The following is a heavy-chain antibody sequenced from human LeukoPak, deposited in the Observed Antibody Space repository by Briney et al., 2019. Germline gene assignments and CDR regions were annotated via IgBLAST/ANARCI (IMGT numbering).Heavy chain of an antibody. J-gene: IGHJ4*02. V-gene: IGHV4-34*01. CDR1: GGSFSGYY. CDR3: ARRRATLRRPYYYDSSGYFFDY. Sequence: SETLSLTCAVYGGSFSGYYWSWIRQPPGKGLEWIAEINHSGSTNYYPSLKSRVTISVDTSKNQFPLKLSSVTAADTAVYYCARRRATLRRPYYYDSSGYFFDYWGQGTLVTVSS. D-gene: IGHD3-22*01. CDR2: INHSGST.